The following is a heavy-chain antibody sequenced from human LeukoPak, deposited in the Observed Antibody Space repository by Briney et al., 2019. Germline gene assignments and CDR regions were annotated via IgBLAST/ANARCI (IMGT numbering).Heavy chain of an antibody. V-gene: IGHV1-69*10. CDR3: ARWGAAAGTEFYYYYYGMDV. CDR1: GGSFSRYT. CDR2: INPIADIA. J-gene: IGHJ6*02. D-gene: IGHD6-13*01. Sequence: SVKVSCKASGGSFSRYTINWVRQAPGQGLEWMGGINPIADIASYARKFLGRVTITADKSTSTAYMELNSLRSEDTAVYYCARWGAAAGTEFYYYYYGMDVWGQGTTVTVSS.